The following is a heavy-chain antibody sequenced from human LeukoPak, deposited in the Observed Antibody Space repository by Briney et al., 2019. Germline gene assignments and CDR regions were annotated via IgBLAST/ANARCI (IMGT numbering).Heavy chain of an antibody. CDR1: GFTLDDYA. CDR2: ISGDGGST. J-gene: IGHJ4*02. CDR3: AKDWDYGGNYVVGHY. Sequence: GGSLRLCCAASGFTLDDYAMHWVRQAPGKGLEWVSLISGDGGSTYYADSVKGRFTISRDNSKNSLYLQMYSLRTEDTALYYCAKDWDYGGNYVVGHYWGQGTLVTVSS. D-gene: IGHD4-23*01. V-gene: IGHV3-43*02.